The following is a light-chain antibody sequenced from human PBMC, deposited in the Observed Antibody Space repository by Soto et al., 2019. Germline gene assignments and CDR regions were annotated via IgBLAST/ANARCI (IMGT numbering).Light chain of an antibody. CDR1: QSISSW. CDR3: QQDKNYPGT. Sequence: TEMSQTTSTLSASVGDRVTITCRASQSISSWLAWFQQKPGKAPKLLIYKASNLESGVPSRFSGSGSGTEFTLTISILQHDDFATQDCQQDKNYPGTFGHGPKVDIK. CDR2: KAS. J-gene: IGKJ3*01. V-gene: IGKV1-5*03.